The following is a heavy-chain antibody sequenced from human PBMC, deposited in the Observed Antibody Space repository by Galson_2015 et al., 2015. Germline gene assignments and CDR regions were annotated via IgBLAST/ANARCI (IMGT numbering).Heavy chain of an antibody. Sequence: SLRLSCAASGVAFSSYTLYWFRQAPGKGLEWIALISYDESQTYYADSVKGRFTISKDNSESTLYLQMNSLRVDDTAVYHCARDFAPAYFFHYMEVWGRGTTVVVSS. D-gene: IGHD2-2*01. CDR2: ISYDESQT. CDR1: GVAFSSYT. J-gene: IGHJ6*03. V-gene: IGHV3-30*01. CDR3: ARDFAPAYFFHYMEV.